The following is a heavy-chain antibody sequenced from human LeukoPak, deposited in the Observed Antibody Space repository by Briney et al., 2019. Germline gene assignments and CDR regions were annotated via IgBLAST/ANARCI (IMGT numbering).Heavy chain of an antibody. D-gene: IGHD3-22*01. Sequence: NPSETLSLTCTVSGGSISSSSYYWGWIRQPPGKGLEWIGSIYYSGSTYYNPSLKSRVTISVDTSKNQFSLKISSLTAADTAVYYCARVAIPYDISPYYDGYMDVWGKGTTVTVSS. J-gene: IGHJ6*03. CDR2: IYYSGST. V-gene: IGHV4-39*07. CDR3: ARVAIPYDISPYYDGYMDV. CDR1: GGSISSSSYY.